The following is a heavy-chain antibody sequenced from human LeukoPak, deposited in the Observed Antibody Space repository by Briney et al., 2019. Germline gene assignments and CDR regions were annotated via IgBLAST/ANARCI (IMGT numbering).Heavy chain of an antibody. CDR3: ARHRGYYDSPNWFDP. Sequence: SETLSLTCSVSGDSISSSLYYWGWIRQPPGKGLEWIASIYFSGSTYYKPSLKSRVTISVDTSKNQFSLKLSSVTAADTAVYYCARHRGYYDSPNWFDPWGQGTLVTVSS. CDR2: IYFSGST. CDR1: GDSISSSLYY. D-gene: IGHD3-22*01. V-gene: IGHV4-39*01. J-gene: IGHJ5*02.